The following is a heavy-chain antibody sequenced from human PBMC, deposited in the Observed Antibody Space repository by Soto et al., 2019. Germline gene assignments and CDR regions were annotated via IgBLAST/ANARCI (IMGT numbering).Heavy chain of an antibody. CDR1: GFTFSSYA. CDR2: ISGSGGST. D-gene: IGHD2-2*01. CDR3: AKRGVVPAATFDP. J-gene: IGHJ5*02. Sequence: EVQLLESGGGLVQPGGSLRLSCAASGFTFSSYAMSWVRQAPGKGLEWVSAISGSGGSTYYADPVKGRVTISRDNSKNTLYLQMNRLRAEDTAVYYCAKRGVVPAATFDPGGQGTLVTVSS. V-gene: IGHV3-23*01.